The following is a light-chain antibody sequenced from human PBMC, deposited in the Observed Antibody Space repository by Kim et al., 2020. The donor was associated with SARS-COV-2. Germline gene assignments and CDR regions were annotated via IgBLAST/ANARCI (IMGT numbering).Light chain of an antibody. J-gene: IGKJ5*01. CDR2: AAS. CDR1: QDISSY. Sequence: GDRVTITCRASQDISSYLAWYQHKPGKAPKLLIYAASTLQSGVPSRFSGSGSGTHFTLTISSLQPEDFATYYCQQLDSYLITFGQGTRLEIK. CDR3: QQLDSYLIT. V-gene: IGKV1-9*01.